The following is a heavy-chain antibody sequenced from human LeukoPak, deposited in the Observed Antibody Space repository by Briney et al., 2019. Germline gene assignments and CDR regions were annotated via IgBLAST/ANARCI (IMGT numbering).Heavy chain of an antibody. J-gene: IGHJ5*02. V-gene: IGHV1-2*02. Sequence: ASVKVSYKASGYTFTGYYMHWVRQAPGQGLEWMGWINPNSGGTNYAQKFQGRVTMTRDTSISTAYMELSRLRSDDTAVYYCAREDTAMVMVWFDPWGQGTLVTVSS. CDR3: AREDTAMVMVWFDP. D-gene: IGHD5-18*01. CDR2: INPNSGGT. CDR1: GYTFTGYY.